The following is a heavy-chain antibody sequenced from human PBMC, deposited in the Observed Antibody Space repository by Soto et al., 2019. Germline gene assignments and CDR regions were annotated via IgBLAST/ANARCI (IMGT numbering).Heavy chain of an antibody. Sequence: EVQLVESGGGLVQPGRSLRLSCAASGFTFDDYAMHWVRQAPGKGLEWVSGISWNSGSIGYAASVMGRFTISRDNANNSVDLQMNSLRAEDTALYYCAKDMYSGGSSYYYYYMDVWGKGTTVTVSS. J-gene: IGHJ6*03. D-gene: IGHD2-15*01. V-gene: IGHV3-9*01. CDR1: GFTFDDYA. CDR3: AKDMYSGGSSYYYYYMDV. CDR2: ISWNSGSI.